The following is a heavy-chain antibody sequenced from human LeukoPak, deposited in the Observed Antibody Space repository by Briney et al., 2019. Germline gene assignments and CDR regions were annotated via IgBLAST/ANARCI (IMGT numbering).Heavy chain of an antibody. D-gene: IGHD6-6*01. Sequence: GASVKVSCKASGYTFTSYDINWVRQATGQGLEWMGWMNPNSGNTGYAQKFQGRVTMTRNTSISTAYMELSSLRSEDTAVYYCVRSYSGSGDLDYWGQGTLVTVSS. CDR3: VRSYSGSGDLDY. J-gene: IGHJ4*02. V-gene: IGHV1-8*01. CDR1: GYTFTSYD. CDR2: MNPNSGNT.